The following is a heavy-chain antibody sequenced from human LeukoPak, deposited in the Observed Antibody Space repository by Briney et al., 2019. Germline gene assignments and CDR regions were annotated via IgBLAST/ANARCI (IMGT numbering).Heavy chain of an antibody. CDR1: GGSISSYY. J-gene: IGHJ5*02. CDR2: IFYSGTT. CDR3: ARNLRSITGTTGWFDP. D-gene: IGHD1-7*01. V-gene: IGHV4-59*01. Sequence: SETLSLTCTVSGGSISSYYWSWIRQPPGKGLEWIGYIFYSGTTNYNPSLKSRVTISVDPSKNQFSLKLSSVTAADTAVYYCARNLRSITGTTGWFDPWGQGTLVTVSS.